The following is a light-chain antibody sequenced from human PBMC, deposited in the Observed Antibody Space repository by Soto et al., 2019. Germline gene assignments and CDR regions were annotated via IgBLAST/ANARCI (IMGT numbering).Light chain of an antibody. CDR1: QSVTTR. Sequence: IVLKQSPGTLSLSPGERVTLSCRASQSVTTRLAWYQHKPGQAPRLLMSGASSRASGVPVRFSGSGSGTDFTLTISRLEPEDFAVYYCQQYGSSPPITFGQGTRLEIK. CDR2: GAS. CDR3: QQYGSSPPIT. J-gene: IGKJ5*01. V-gene: IGKV3-20*01.